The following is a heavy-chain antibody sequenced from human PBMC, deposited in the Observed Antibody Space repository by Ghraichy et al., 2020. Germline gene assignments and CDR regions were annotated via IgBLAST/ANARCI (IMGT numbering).Heavy chain of an antibody. D-gene: IGHD6-19*01. V-gene: IGHV4-4*07. CDR1: GGSISSYY. CDR2: IYTSGST. J-gene: IGHJ4*02. Sequence: SETLSLTCTVSGGSISSYYWSWIRQPAGKGLEWIGRIYTSGSTNYNPSLKSRVTMSVDTSKNQFSLKLSSVTAVDTAVYYCARAYSSGWYGGAFDYWGQGTLVTVSS. CDR3: ARAYSSGWYGGAFDY.